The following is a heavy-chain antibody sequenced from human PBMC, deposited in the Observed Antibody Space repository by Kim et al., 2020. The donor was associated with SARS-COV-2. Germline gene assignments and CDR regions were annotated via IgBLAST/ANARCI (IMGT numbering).Heavy chain of an antibody. J-gene: IGHJ4*01. CDR1: GHFFTRDS. Sequence: ASVKVSCKTSGHFFTRDSIHWVRQAPGQGLEWMGGIDCGNGNTIYSQKFQGRVTFTTDTSASTAYMELSFLRSEDSAVYYCLGGFYFDYWGHGTRVTVSS. D-gene: IGHD3-16*01. CDR3: LGGFYFDY. CDR2: IDCGNGNT. V-gene: IGHV1-3*01.